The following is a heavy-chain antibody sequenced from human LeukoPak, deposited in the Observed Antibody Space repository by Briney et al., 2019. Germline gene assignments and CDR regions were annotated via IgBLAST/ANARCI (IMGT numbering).Heavy chain of an antibody. CDR1: GSTFTSDY. CDR3: ARGSRFLDY. Sequence: ASVKVSCKASGSTFTSDYIHWVRQAPGQGLEWLGIINPSGGRTTYGQNFQGRVTMTRDTSTSTVYMELSSLRSEDTAVYYCARGSRFLDYWGQGTLVTVSS. J-gene: IGHJ4*02. V-gene: IGHV1-46*01. D-gene: IGHD3-3*01. CDR2: INPSGGRT.